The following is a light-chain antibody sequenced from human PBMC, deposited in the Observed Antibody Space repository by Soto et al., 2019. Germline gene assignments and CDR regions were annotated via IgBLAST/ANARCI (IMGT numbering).Light chain of an antibody. V-gene: IGKV3-20*01. CDR3: QQYATDPLT. CDR2: GAS. CDR1: QSVGKNY. Sequence: IVLTQSPGTLSLSPGEGASLSCRASQSVGKNYLAWYQHKSGQAPRLLIHGASNRATGIPARFSGSGSGTDFTLTISRLEPEDFVAYYCQQYATDPLTFGGGTKVDIK. J-gene: IGKJ4*01.